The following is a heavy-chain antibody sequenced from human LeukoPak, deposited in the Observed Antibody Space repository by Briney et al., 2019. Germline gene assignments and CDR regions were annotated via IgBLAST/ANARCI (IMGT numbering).Heavy chain of an antibody. CDR1: GLTFSSYW. CDR2: INSDGSST. J-gene: IGHJ6*02. CDR3: ARAPRHYYYGMDV. Sequence: GGSLRLSCAASGLTFSSYWMHWVRQAPGKGLVWVSRINSDGSSTSYADSVKGRFTISRDNAKNTLYLQMNSLRAEDTAVYYCARAPRHYYYGMDVWGQGTTVTVSS. V-gene: IGHV3-74*01.